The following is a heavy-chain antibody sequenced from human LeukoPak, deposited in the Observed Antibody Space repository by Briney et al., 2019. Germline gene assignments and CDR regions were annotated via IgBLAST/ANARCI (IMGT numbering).Heavy chain of an antibody. J-gene: IGHJ6*03. V-gene: IGHV4-30-2*01. D-gene: IGHD3-3*01. CDR1: GGSISSGGYY. CDR2: IYHSGST. Sequence: PSETLSLTCTVSGGSISSGGYYWSWIRQPPGKGLEWIGYIYHSGSTYYNPSLKSRVTISVDRSKNQFSLKLSSVTAADTAVYYCARVVRFLEWLASSGYMDVWGKGTTVTVSS. CDR3: ARVVRFLEWLASSGYMDV.